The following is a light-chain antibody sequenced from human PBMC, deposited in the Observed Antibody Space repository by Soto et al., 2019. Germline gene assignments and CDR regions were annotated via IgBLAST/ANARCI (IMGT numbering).Light chain of an antibody. V-gene: IGKV1-39*01. CDR1: QTIRSY. Sequence: DIQMTQSPSSLSASVGDRVTITCRASQTIRSYLNWYQQKPGKAPQLLIYATSSLQTGVPSRFSASGSGTDFSLGISDLQPEDSATYYCQQGYTSRWTSGRGTKVEI. J-gene: IGKJ1*01. CDR3: QQGYTSRWT. CDR2: ATS.